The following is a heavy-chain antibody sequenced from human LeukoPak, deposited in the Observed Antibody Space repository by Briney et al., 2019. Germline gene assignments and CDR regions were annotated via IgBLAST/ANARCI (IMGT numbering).Heavy chain of an antibody. D-gene: IGHD3-3*01. V-gene: IGHV2-5*01. Sequence: SGPTLVKPTQTLTLTCTFSGFSLSTSGVGVGWIRQPPGKALEWLALIYWYDDKRYSPSLKSRLTITKDTSKNQVVLTMTNMDPVYSARYYCAHNHYDFWSGYFYFDYWGQGTLVTVSS. CDR1: GFSLSTSGVG. CDR2: IYWYDDK. CDR3: AHNHYDFWSGYFYFDY. J-gene: IGHJ4*02.